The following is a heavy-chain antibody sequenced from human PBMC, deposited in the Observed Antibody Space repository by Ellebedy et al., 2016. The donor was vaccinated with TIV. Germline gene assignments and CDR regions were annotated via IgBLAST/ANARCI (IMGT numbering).Heavy chain of an antibody. CDR2: INAGNGNT. Sequence: ASVKVSCXASGYTFTSYAMHWVRQAPGQRLEWMGWINAGNGNTKYSQKFQGRVTITRDTSASTAYMELRSLRSDDTAVYYCAGGLFGPLGDYWGQGTLVTVSS. CDR3: AGGLFGPLGDY. V-gene: IGHV1-3*01. D-gene: IGHD2-21*01. J-gene: IGHJ4*02. CDR1: GYTFTSYA.